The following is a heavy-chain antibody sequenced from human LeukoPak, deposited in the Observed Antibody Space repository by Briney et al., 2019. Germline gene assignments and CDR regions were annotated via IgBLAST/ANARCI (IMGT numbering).Heavy chain of an antibody. J-gene: IGHJ5*02. V-gene: IGHV6-1*01. CDR2: TYYRSKWYN. Sequence: SQTLSLTCAISGDSVSSNSAAWNWIRQSPSRGLEWLGRTYYRSKWYNDYAVSVKSRITINPDTSKNQFSLQLNSVTPEDTAVYYCARAPPPLCSSGWYLGWFDPWGQGTLVTVSS. CDR1: GDSVSSNSAA. D-gene: IGHD6-19*01. CDR3: ARAPPPLCSSGWYLGWFDP.